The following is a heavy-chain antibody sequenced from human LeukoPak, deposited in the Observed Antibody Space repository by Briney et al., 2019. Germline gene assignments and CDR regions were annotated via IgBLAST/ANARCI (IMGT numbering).Heavy chain of an antibody. J-gene: IGHJ4*02. Sequence: PSETLSLTCTVSGGSIRSYYWSWIRQPPGKGLEWIGYIYYSGSTNYNPSLKSRVTISVDTSKNQFSLKLSSVTAADTAVYYCARVVGSITMVRGVKGYYFDYWGQGTLVTVSS. V-gene: IGHV4-59*08. D-gene: IGHD3-10*01. CDR1: GGSIRSYY. CDR2: IYYSGST. CDR3: ARVVGSITMVRGVKGYYFDY.